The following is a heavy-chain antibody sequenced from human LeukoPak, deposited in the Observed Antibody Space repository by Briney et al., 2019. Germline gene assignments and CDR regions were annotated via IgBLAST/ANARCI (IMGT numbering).Heavy chain of an antibody. J-gene: IGHJ4*02. CDR2: INPDGSEK. CDR1: GFTFSNNW. V-gene: IGHV3-7*03. Sequence: GESLRLSCIVSGFTFSNNWMGWVRQAPGKGLEWVANINPDGSEKPYVDSVKGRFTISRDNAKDSVFLQMNSLRAEDTALYYCARESQHYGDSYFDYWGQGTLVTVSS. D-gene: IGHD4-17*01. CDR3: ARESQHYGDSYFDY.